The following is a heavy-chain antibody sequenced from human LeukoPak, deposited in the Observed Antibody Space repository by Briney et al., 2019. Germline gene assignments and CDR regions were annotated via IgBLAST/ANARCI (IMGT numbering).Heavy chain of an antibody. Sequence: GGSLRLSCAASGFTFSSYAMSWVRQAPGKGLEWVSAISGSGGSTYYADSVKGRFTIPRDNSKNTLYLQMNSLRAEDTAVYYCAKVYDSSGYYYFRYFDYWGQGTLVTVSS. V-gene: IGHV3-23*01. CDR3: AKVYDSSGYYYFRYFDY. J-gene: IGHJ4*02. CDR2: ISGSGGST. D-gene: IGHD3-22*01. CDR1: GFTFSSYA.